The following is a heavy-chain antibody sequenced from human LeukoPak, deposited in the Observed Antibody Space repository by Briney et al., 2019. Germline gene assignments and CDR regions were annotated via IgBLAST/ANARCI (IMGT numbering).Heavy chain of an antibody. V-gene: IGHV1-46*01. CDR3: ARGGVLRFLEHLDY. CDR1: GDTFSSYY. D-gene: IGHD3-3*01. Sequence: ASVKVSFEASGDTFSSYYMHWVRQAPGQGLEWMGIINPSGGSTTYAQKFQGRVTMTRDTSTSTVYMELSSLRSEDTAVYYCARGGVLRFLEHLDYWGQGTLVTVSS. J-gene: IGHJ4*02. CDR2: INPSGGST.